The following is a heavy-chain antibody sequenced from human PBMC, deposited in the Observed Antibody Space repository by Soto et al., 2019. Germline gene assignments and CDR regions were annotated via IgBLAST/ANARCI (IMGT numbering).Heavy chain of an antibody. D-gene: IGHD6-13*01. CDR2: TYYRSKWYN. CDR3: ARARGVETNIEATYYYYGMDV. Sequence: SETMSLTCAISGDSVSSNSAAWNWIRQSPSRGLEWLGRTYYRSKWYNDYAVSVKSRITINPDTSKNQFSLQLNSVTPEDTAVYYCARARGVETNIEATYYYYGMDVWGQGTTVTVSS. J-gene: IGHJ6*02. CDR1: GDSVSSNSAA. V-gene: IGHV6-1*01.